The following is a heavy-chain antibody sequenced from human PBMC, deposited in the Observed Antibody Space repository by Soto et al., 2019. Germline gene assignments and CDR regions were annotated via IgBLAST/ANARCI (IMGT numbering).Heavy chain of an antibody. V-gene: IGHV1-18*01. Sequence: QVQLVQSGAEVKKPGASVKVSCKASGYTFTSYGISWVRQAPGQGLEWMGWISAYNGNTNYAQKLQGRVNMTTDTSTSTAYMELRSLRSDDTAVYYCARGGVLRFLAWLATEPYFDYWGQGTLVTVSS. CDR2: ISAYNGNT. CDR1: GYTFTSYG. D-gene: IGHD3-3*01. CDR3: ARGGVLRFLAWLATEPYFDY. J-gene: IGHJ4*02.